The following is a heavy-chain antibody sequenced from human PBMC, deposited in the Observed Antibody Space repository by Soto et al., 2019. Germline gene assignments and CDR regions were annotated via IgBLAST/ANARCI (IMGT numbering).Heavy chain of an antibody. J-gene: IGHJ6*02. D-gene: IGHD3-22*01. CDR3: ARGSRHYYDSSGRTYYYYYGMDV. CDR1: GGSFSGYY. Sequence: LETLSLTCVVDGGSFSGYYWSWIRQPPGKGLGGIGEINHSGSTNYNPSLKSRVTISVDTSKSQFSLKLSSVTAADTAVYYCARGSRHYYDSSGRTYYYYYGMDVWGQGTTVTVSS. CDR2: INHSGST. V-gene: IGHV4-34*01.